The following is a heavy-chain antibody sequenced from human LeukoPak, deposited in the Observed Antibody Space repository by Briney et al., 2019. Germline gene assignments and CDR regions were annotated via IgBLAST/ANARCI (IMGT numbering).Heavy chain of an antibody. J-gene: IGHJ6*02. V-gene: IGHV4-34*01. CDR2: INHSGST. CDR3: ARGPRGDARYYYYGMDV. CDR1: GGSFSGYY. Sequence: KPSETLSLTCAVYGGSFSGYYWSWIRQPPGKGLEWIGEINHSGSTNYNPSLKSRVTISVDTSKNQFSLKLSSVTAADTAVYYCARGPRGDARYYYYGMDVWGQGTTVTVSS. D-gene: IGHD4-17*01.